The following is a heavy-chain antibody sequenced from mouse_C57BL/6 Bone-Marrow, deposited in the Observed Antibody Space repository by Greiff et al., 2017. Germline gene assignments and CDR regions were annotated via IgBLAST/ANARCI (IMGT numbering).Heavy chain of an antibody. Sequence: QVQLQQSGPELVKPGASVKISCKASGYAFSSSWMNWVKQRPGKGLEWIGRIYPGDGDTNYNGKFKGKATLTADKSSSTAYMQLSSLTSEDSAVYFCAREAGFSWFAYWGQGTLVTVSA. CDR2: IYPGDGDT. CDR3: AREAGFSWFAY. D-gene: IGHD2-2*01. V-gene: IGHV1-82*01. CDR1: GYAFSSSW. J-gene: IGHJ3*01.